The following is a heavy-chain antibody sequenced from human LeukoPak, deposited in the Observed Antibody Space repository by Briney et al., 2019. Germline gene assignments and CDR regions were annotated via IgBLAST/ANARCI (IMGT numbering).Heavy chain of an antibody. CDR2: ISSSSSYI. J-gene: IGHJ4*02. V-gene: IGHV3-21*01. CDR3: ARDFGRYSSETGYFDY. CDR1: GFTFSSYS. D-gene: IGHD6-19*01. Sequence: TGGSLRLSCAASGFTFSSYSMNWVRQAPGKGLEWVSSISSSSSYIYYADSVKDRFTISRDNAKNSLYLQMNSLRAEDTAVYYCARDFGRYSSETGYFDYWGQGTLVTVSS.